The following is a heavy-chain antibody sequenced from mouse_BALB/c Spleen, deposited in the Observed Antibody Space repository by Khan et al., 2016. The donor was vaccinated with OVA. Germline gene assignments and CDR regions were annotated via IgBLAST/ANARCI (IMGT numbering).Heavy chain of an antibody. D-gene: IGHD4-1*01. V-gene: IGHV14-3*02. Sequence: VQLQQSGAELVKPGASVKLSCTASGFNIKDTYMHWVKQRPEQGLEWIGRIDPANGNTKYDPKFQGKATITADTSSNTAYLQLSSLTSEDTAVYYGVRDYWEVFAYWGQGTLVTVSA. CDR1: GFNIKDTY. J-gene: IGHJ3*01. CDR3: VRDYWEVFAY. CDR2: IDPANGNT.